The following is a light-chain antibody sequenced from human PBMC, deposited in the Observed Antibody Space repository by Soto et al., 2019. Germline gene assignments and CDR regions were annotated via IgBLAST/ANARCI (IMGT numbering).Light chain of an antibody. CDR3: QQYNDWPRT. CDR1: QSVRSN. J-gene: IGKJ2*01. Sequence: EIVMTQSPATLSVSPGERATLSCRASQSVRSNLAWYQQKLGQAPRLLIYGASTRATGIPARFSGSGSGTEFTLTISSLQSEDFAIFYCQQYNDWPRTFCQGTKL. CDR2: GAS. V-gene: IGKV3-15*01.